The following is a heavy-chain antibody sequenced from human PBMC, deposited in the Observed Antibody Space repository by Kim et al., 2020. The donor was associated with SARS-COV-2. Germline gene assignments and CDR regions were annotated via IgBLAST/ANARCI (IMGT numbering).Heavy chain of an antibody. CDR3: ATSARIMITFGGVIVITPYYYYGMDV. CDR1: GGTFSSYA. D-gene: IGHD3-16*02. CDR2: IIPIFGTA. V-gene: IGHV1-69*13. Sequence: SVKVSCKASGGTFSSYAISWVRQAPGQGLEWMGGIIPIFGTANYAQKFQGRVTITADESTSTAYMELSSLRSEDTAVYYCATSARIMITFGGVIVITPYYYYGMDVWGQGTTVTVSS. J-gene: IGHJ6*02.